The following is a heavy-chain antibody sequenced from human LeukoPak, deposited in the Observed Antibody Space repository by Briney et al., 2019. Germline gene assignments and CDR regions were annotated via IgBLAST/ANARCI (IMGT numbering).Heavy chain of an antibody. D-gene: IGHD3-3*01. CDR3: ARAITYYDFWSGYYHYYYYMDV. J-gene: IGHJ6*03. CDR1: GFTFSSYW. CDR2: IKQDGSEK. Sequence: GGSLRLSCAASGFTFSSYWMSWVRHAPGKGLEWVANIKQDGSEKYYVDSVKGRFTISRDNAKNSLYLQMNSLRAEDTAVYYCARAITYYDFWSGYYHYYYYMDVWGKGTTVTVSS. V-gene: IGHV3-7*01.